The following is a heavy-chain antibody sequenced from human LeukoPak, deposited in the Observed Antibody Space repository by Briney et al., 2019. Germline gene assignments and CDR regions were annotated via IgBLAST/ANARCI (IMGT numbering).Heavy chain of an antibody. J-gene: IGHJ4*02. CDR2: IYHSGST. Sequence: PSETLSLTCAVSGYSISSGYYWGWIRQPPGKGLEWIGSIYHSGSTYYNPSLKSRVSISIDTSKKQFSLKLSSVTAADTAVYYCARKLAVAGYYFDYWGQGALVTVSS. D-gene: IGHD6-19*01. CDR1: GYSISSGYY. CDR3: ARKLAVAGYYFDY. V-gene: IGHV4-38-2*01.